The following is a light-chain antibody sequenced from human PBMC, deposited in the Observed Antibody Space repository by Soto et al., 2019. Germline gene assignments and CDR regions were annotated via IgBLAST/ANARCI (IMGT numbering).Light chain of an antibody. CDR2: LGS. CDR3: MQALQTHWT. Sequence: EIVISQSPLSLPFTPGEPASISCISSQILLHSNGYNYLDWYLQKPGQSPQLLIYLGSNRASGVPDRFSGSGSGTDFTLKISRVEAEDVRVYYCMQALQTHWTFGQGTKVDIK. V-gene: IGKV2-28*01. CDR1: QILLHSNGYNY. J-gene: IGKJ1*01.